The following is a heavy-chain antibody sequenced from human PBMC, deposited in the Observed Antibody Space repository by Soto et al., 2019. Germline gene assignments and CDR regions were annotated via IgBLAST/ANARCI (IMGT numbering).Heavy chain of an antibody. Sequence: SETLSLTCTVSGGSVSSGSYYWSWIRQPPGKGLEWIGYIYYSGSANYNPSLKSRVTISVDTSKNQFSLKLSSVTAADTAVYYCARGNQYSSSWPFDYWGQGTLVTVSS. CDR1: GGSVSSGSYY. CDR3: ARGNQYSSSWPFDY. J-gene: IGHJ4*02. V-gene: IGHV4-61*01. CDR2: IYYSGSA. D-gene: IGHD6-13*01.